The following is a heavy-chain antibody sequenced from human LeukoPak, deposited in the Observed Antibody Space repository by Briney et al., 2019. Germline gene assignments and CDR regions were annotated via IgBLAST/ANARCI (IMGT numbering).Heavy chain of an antibody. J-gene: IGHJ6*02. D-gene: IGHD3-3*01. Sequence: GGSLRLSCAASGFTFSSYWMSWVRQAPGKGLEWVANIKQDGGEKYYVDSVKGRFTISRDNAKNSLYLQMNSLRAEDTAVYYCARDLPYYDFWSGYYLYYYYGMDVWGQGTTVTVSS. V-gene: IGHV3-7*03. CDR3: ARDLPYYDFWSGYYLYYYYGMDV. CDR1: GFTFSSYW. CDR2: IKQDGGEK.